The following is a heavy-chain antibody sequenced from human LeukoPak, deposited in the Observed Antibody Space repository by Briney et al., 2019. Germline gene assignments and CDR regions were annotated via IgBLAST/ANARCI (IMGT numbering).Heavy chain of an antibody. CDR2: IGIRGDT. V-gene: IGHV3-13*01. D-gene: IGHD6-19*01. Sequence: GGSLTLFCAASGFTFIHYDMHWVRQARGKGLEWVSAIGIRGDTHYSGSVKGRFTISRENAESSLYLQMNSLRAEDTAVYYCARGGIQVSGIDEFDDWGQGTLVTVSS. CDR1: GFTFIHYD. J-gene: IGHJ4*02. CDR3: ARGGIQVSGIDEFDD.